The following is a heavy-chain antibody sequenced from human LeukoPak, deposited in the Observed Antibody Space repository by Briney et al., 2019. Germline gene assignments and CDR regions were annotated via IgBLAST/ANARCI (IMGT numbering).Heavy chain of an antibody. Sequence: GASLRISCKGSGYSFTSYWISWVRQMPGKGLEWMVRIDPSDSYTNYSPSFQGHVTISADKSISTAYLQWSSLKASDTAMYYCARIYCSSTSCYPYYYGMDVWGQGTTVTVSS. CDR1: GYSFTSYW. D-gene: IGHD2-2*01. CDR2: IDPSDSYT. J-gene: IGHJ6*02. CDR3: ARIYCSSTSCYPYYYGMDV. V-gene: IGHV5-10-1*01.